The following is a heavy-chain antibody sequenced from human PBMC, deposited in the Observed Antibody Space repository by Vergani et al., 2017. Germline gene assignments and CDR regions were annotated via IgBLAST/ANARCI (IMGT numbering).Heavy chain of an antibody. J-gene: IGHJ4*02. CDR2: IWYDGSNK. CDR1: GFTFSSYG. D-gene: IGHD5-24*01. CDR3: ARGTSGGYNYYFDY. Sequence: QVQLVESGGGVVQPGRSLRLSCAASGFTFSSYGMHWVRQAPGKGLEGVAVIWYDGSNKYYADSVKGRFTISRDNSKNTLYLQMNSLRAEDTAVYYCARGTSGGYNYYFDYWGQGTLVTVSS. V-gene: IGHV3-33*01.